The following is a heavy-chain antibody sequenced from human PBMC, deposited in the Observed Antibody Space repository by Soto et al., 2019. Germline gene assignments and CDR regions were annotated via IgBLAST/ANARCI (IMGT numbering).Heavy chain of an antibody. V-gene: IGHV3-11*01. CDR2: ISSSGDII. J-gene: IGHJ4*02. D-gene: IGHD3-22*01. Sequence: SGGSLRLSCAASGFTFSDYYMGWIRQAPGKGLEWVSYISSSGDIIYYADSMKGRFTISRDNAKNSLYLQMNSLTAEDTAVYYCARDLGYYDSSGYFDYWGQGTLVTVSS. CDR1: GFTFSDYY. CDR3: ARDLGYYDSSGYFDY.